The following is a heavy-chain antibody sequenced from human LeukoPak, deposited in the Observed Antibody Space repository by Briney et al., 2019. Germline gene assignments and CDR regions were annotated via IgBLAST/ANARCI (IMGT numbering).Heavy chain of an antibody. D-gene: IGHD3-10*01. Sequence: PSETLSLTCTVSGDSISSYYWNWIRQPPGKGLEWIGYVYYSGNTNYNPSLKSRVTISVDTSKNQFSLKLSSVTAADTAVYYCARSLYYYGSDSFDIWGQGTMVTVSS. J-gene: IGHJ3*02. CDR2: VYYSGNT. CDR3: ARSLYYYGSDSFDI. V-gene: IGHV4-59*01. CDR1: GDSISSYY.